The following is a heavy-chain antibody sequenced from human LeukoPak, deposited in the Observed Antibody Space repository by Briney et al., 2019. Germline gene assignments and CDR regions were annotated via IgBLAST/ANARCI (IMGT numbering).Heavy chain of an antibody. Sequence: SVKVSCKASGGTFSSYAISWVRQAPGQGLEWMGGIIPIFGIANYAQKFQGRVTITTDESTSTAYMELSSLRSEDTAVYYCARVGGAARSYFDYWGQGTLVTVSS. CDR2: IIPIFGIA. D-gene: IGHD6-6*01. CDR1: GGTFSSYA. V-gene: IGHV1-69*05. CDR3: ARVGGAARSYFDY. J-gene: IGHJ4*02.